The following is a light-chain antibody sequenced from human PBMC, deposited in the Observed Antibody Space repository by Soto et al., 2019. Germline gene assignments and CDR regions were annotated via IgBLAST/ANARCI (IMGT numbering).Light chain of an antibody. CDR3: QQYGSSPPYT. V-gene: IGKV3D-20*01. Sequence: EIVLTQSPATLSLSPGERATLSCGASQSVSNSYLAWYQQKPGLAPRLLIYDASSRATGIPDRFSGSGSGTDFTLTISRLYPEDFAVYYCQQYGSSPPYTFGQGTKLEIK. CDR2: DAS. CDR1: QSVSNSY. J-gene: IGKJ2*01.